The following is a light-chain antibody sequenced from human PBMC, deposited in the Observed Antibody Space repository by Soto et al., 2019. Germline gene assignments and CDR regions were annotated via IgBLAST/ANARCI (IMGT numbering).Light chain of an antibody. V-gene: IGLV2-14*01. CDR3: SAYAHGSIYV. Sequence: QSALTQPASASGSPGQSITISCTGSSSDVGAYSYVSWYLQHPGKAPKLLIYGVGNRPAGVSARFSGSKSGNTASLTISGLQAEDEAEDYFSAYAHGSIYVFGTGTKLTVL. J-gene: IGLJ1*01. CDR1: SSDVGAYSY. CDR2: GVG.